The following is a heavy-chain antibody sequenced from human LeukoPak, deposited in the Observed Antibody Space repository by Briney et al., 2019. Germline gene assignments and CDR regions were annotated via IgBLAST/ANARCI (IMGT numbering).Heavy chain of an antibody. J-gene: IGHJ4*02. D-gene: IGHD3-22*01. CDR2: ISGSGGST. CDR1: GFTFSSYA. Sequence: GGSLRLSCAASGFTFSSYAMDWVRQAPGKGLEWVSAISGSGGSTYYADSVKGRFTISRDNSKNTLHLQMNSLRAEDTAVYYCAKLGFDSSGSHTLFDYWGQGTQVTVSS. CDR3: AKLGFDSSGSHTLFDY. V-gene: IGHV3-23*01.